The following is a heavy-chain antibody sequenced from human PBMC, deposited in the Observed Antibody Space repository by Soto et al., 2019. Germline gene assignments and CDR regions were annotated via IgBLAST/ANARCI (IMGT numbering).Heavy chain of an antibody. V-gene: IGHV1-69*01. CDR1: EGDCRDCA. Sequence: RAAEGDCRDCAVSSVGESRGQGLKWMGGIIPIFGTANYAQKLQGRVTITADESTSTAYMELSSLRSEDTAVYYCARDYDRSGGSCLCAYWGQ. D-gene: IGHD2-15*01. J-gene: IGHJ4*01. CDR2: IIPIFGTA. CDR3: ARDYDRSGGSCLCAY.